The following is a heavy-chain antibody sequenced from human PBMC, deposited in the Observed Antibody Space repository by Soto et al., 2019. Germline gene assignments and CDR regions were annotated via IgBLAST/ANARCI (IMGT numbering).Heavy chain of an antibody. V-gene: IGHV3-72*01. CDR2: IRNKVNSYTT. CDR3: VRASRPSTPFFLDY. Sequence: PGGSLRLSCAASGFTFSDHYMDWVRQAPGKGLEWVARIRNKVNSYTTEYAASAKGRFTISRDDSNNSLILQMNRLRTDDTARKFFVRASRPSTPFFLDYWGHGTLVTVSS. J-gene: IGHJ4*01. CDR1: GFTFSDHY. D-gene: IGHD3-3*02.